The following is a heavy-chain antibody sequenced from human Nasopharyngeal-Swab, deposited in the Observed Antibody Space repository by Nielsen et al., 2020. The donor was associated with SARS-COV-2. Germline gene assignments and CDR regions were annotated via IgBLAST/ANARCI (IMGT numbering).Heavy chain of an antibody. CDR3: ARVGMGYSNPTGVYYYYMDV. CDR2: ISSSSSTI. Sequence: GGSLRPSCAASGFTFSSYSMNWVRQAPGKGLEWVSYISSSSSTIYYADSVKGRFTISRDNAKNSLYLQMNSLRAEDTAVYYCARVGMGYSNPTGVYYYYMDVWGKGTTVTVSS. J-gene: IGHJ6*03. CDR1: GFTFSSYS. V-gene: IGHV3-48*01. D-gene: IGHD4-11*01.